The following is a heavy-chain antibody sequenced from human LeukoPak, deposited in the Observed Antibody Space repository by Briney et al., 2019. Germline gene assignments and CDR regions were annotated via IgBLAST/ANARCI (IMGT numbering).Heavy chain of an antibody. D-gene: IGHD1-1*01. CDR3: ARDWDSRNDYFDP. V-gene: IGHV1-18*01. CDR1: GYTFTSYG. Sequence: GASVKVSCKASGYTFTSYGISWVRQAPGQGLEWMGWTSAHNDDTSYAETLQGRLTMTTDISTSTAYMELTSLRSDDTAVYYCARDWDSRNDYFDPWGQGTLVIVSS. CDR2: TSAHNDDT. J-gene: IGHJ4*02.